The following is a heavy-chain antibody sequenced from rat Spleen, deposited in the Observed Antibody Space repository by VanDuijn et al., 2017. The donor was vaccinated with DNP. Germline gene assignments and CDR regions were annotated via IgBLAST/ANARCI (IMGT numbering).Heavy chain of an antibody. CDR1: GFTFSDYN. CDR3: ARREATEPMDA. V-gene: IGHV5-7*01. J-gene: IGHJ4*01. Sequence: EVKLVESGGGLVQPGTSLHLSCAASGFTFSDYNMAWVRQAPKKGLEWVAIISYDGSRIYYRDSVKGRFTISRDNAKSTLYLQMGSLRSEDTATYYCARREATEPMDAWGQGTSVTVSS. CDR2: ISYDGSRI. D-gene: IGHD1-10*01.